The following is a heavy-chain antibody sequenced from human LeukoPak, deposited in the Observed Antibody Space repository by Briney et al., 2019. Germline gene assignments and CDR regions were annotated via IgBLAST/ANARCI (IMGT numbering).Heavy chain of an antibody. Sequence: PSETLSLTCTVSGGSISSSSYYWGWIRQPPGKGLEWIGSIYYSGSTYYNPSLKSRVTISVDTSKNQFSLKLSSVTAADTAVYYCARSLEYSSSESPFDYWGQGTLVTVSS. CDR1: GGSISSSSYY. D-gene: IGHD6-6*01. CDR2: IYYSGST. J-gene: IGHJ4*02. CDR3: ARSLEYSSSESPFDY. V-gene: IGHV4-39*01.